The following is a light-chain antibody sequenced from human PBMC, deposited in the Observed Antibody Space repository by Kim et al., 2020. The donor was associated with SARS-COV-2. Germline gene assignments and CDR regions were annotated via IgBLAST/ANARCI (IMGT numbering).Light chain of an antibody. CDR2: YDS. CDR1: NIGSKS. Sequence: SYELTQPPSVSVAPGKTARITCGGNNIGSKSVHWYQQKPGQAPVLVIYYDSDRPSGIPERFSGSNSGNTATLTISRVEAGDEADYYFQVWESSSEHSWV. V-gene: IGLV3-21*01. J-gene: IGLJ3*02. CDR3: QVWESSSEHSWV.